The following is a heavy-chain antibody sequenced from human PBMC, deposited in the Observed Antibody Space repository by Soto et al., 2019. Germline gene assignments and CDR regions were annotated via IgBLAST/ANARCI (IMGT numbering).Heavy chain of an antibody. D-gene: IGHD6-19*01. CDR2: IKHSGST. Sequence: QVQLQQWGAGLLKPSETLSLTCAVYGGSFSGYYWSWIRQPPGKGLEWIGEIKHSGSTNYNPSLKSRVTISVDTSKNQFSLKLSSVTAADTAVYYCARGRSIAVAGTFHYWGQGTLVTVSS. V-gene: IGHV4-34*01. J-gene: IGHJ4*02. CDR3: ARGRSIAVAGTFHY. CDR1: GGSFSGYY.